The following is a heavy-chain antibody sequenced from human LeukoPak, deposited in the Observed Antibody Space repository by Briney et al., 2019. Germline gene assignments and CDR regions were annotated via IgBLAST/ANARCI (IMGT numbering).Heavy chain of an antibody. J-gene: IGHJ3*02. CDR2: ILYDGNNE. Sequence: GECLRLSCAASGFTFSSYGMHWVRQAPGKGLEWVAFILYDGNNENHADSVLGRFTISRDNSKNTLYLQMNSLRAEDTAVYYCARDGGSSGYRAFDIWGQGTMVTVSS. V-gene: IGHV3-30*02. CDR3: ARDGGSSGYRAFDI. CDR1: GFTFSSYG. D-gene: IGHD3-22*01.